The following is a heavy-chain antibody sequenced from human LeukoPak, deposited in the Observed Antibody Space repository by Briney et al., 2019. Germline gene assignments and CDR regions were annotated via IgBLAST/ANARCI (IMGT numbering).Heavy chain of an antibody. J-gene: IGHJ4*02. CDR1: GYAFSSYA. D-gene: IGHD2-21*02. V-gene: IGHV3-23*01. Sequence: GGSLRLSCAASGYAFSSYAMSSVRQAPGKGLEWVSAISDSGGSTYYADSVKGRFTISRDKSKNTLYLQMNSLRVEDTAVYYCAKAPGTVVVTATLDYWGQGTLVTVSS. CDR3: AKAPGTVVVTATLDY. CDR2: ISDSGGST.